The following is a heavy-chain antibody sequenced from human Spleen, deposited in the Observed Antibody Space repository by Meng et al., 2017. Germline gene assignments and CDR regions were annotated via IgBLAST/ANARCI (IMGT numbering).Heavy chain of an antibody. CDR3: ARSNWGLRGLDVFDI. J-gene: IGHJ3*02. CDR2: INPSGGST. V-gene: IGHV1-46*01. CDR1: GYTFTSYY. Sequence: ASVKVSCKASGYTFTSYYMHWVRQAPGQGLEWMGIINPSGGSTSYAQKFQGRVTMTRDTSTSTVYMELSSLRSEDTAVYYCARSNWGLRGLDVFDIWGQGTMVTVSS. D-gene: IGHD7-27*01.